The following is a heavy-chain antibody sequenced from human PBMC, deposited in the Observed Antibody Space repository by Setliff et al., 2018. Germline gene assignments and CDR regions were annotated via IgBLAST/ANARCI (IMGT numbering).Heavy chain of an antibody. Sequence: GASVKVSCKASGYTFTGYYMHWVRQAPGQGLEWMGWINPNSGGTNYAQKFQGWVTMTRDTSISTAYMELSRLRSDDTAVYYCARDRDSSGYPYYFDYWGQGTLVPSPQ. D-gene: IGHD3-22*01. V-gene: IGHV1-2*04. CDR3: ARDRDSSGYPYYFDY. J-gene: IGHJ4*02. CDR1: GYTFTGYY. CDR2: INPNSGGT.